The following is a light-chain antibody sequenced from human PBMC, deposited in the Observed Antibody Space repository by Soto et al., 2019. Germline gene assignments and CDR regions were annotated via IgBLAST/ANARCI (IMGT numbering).Light chain of an antibody. Sequence: EIVLTQSPATLSLSPGERATLSCRASQSVSSYLAWYQQKPGQAPRLLIYDASNRATGIPARFSGSGSGTDFTLTISSLEPEDFAVYYSHQRSNWPPWTFGQGTKLEIK. CDR2: DAS. CDR3: HQRSNWPPWT. V-gene: IGKV3-11*01. CDR1: QSVSSY. J-gene: IGKJ2*02.